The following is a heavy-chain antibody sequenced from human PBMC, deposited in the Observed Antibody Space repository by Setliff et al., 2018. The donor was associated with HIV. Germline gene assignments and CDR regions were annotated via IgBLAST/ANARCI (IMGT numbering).Heavy chain of an antibody. CDR2: IYTSGRT. CDR3: ARDPHYFDSTGYYSWFYFDY. D-gene: IGHD3-22*01. Sequence: PSETLSLTCTVSGGSISSGSYYWSWIRQPAGKGLEWIGHIYTSGRTNYNPSLKSRVTISVDTSKNQFYLNLDSVTAADTAVYYCARDPHYFDSTGYYSWFYFDYWGQGMLVTVSS. V-gene: IGHV4-61*09. CDR1: GGSISSGSYY. J-gene: IGHJ4*02.